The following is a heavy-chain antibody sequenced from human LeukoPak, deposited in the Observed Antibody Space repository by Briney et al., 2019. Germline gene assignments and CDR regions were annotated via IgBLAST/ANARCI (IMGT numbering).Heavy chain of an antibody. CDR2: IHYSGST. Sequence: ETLSLTCTVSGGSISTYYWSWIRQPPGKGLEWIGYIHYSGSTNYNPSLKSRITISVDTSKNQFSLKLISVTAADTAVYYCARIGYGSFDYWGQGTLVTVSS. CDR1: GGSISTYY. CDR3: ARIGYGSFDY. J-gene: IGHJ4*02. D-gene: IGHD3-10*01. V-gene: IGHV4-59*01.